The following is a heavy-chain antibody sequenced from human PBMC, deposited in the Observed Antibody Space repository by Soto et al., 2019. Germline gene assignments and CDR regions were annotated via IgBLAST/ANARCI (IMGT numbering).Heavy chain of an antibody. D-gene: IGHD2-2*01. CDR2: ITTTSTYK. V-gene: IGHV3-21*01. CDR3: AREKCSSTSCNHGMDV. Sequence: GGSRRRSWVASAFTFNDFRMHWVRQAPGKGLQWLASITTTSTYKYYADSVKGRFSISRDNAKNSLYLELTNLRSEDTAVYYCAREKCSSTSCNHGMDVWGLGTTVTVSS. CDR1: AFTFNDFR. J-gene: IGHJ6*02.